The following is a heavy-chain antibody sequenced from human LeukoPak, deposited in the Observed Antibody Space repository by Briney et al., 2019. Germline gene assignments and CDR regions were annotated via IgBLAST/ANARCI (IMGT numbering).Heavy chain of an antibody. CDR1: GFTFSNYW. J-gene: IGHJ4*02. V-gene: IGHV3-7*01. D-gene: IGHD3-10*01. CDR2: IKQDGSEE. CDR3: ASLRRGALDY. Sequence: GGSLRLSCAASGFTFSNYWMAWVRQAPGKGLEWVANIKQDGSEEYYVDSVKGRFTISRDNAKNSLYLQMNSLRAEDTAVYYCASLRRGALDYWGQGTLVTVSS.